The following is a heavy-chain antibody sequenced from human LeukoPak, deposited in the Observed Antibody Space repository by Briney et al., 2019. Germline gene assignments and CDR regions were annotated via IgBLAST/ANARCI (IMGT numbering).Heavy chain of an antibody. J-gene: IGHJ4*02. D-gene: IGHD1-26*01. Sequence: PGGSLRLSCAASGFTFSSYTMNWVRQAPGKGLEWVSCISSSSGYIYYADSVKGRFTISRDNAKNSLYLQMNSLRAEDTAVYLYARDQDGSYSFDYWGQGTLVTVSS. CDR2: ISSSSGYI. CDR1: GFTFSSYT. CDR3: ARDQDGSYSFDY. V-gene: IGHV3-21*01.